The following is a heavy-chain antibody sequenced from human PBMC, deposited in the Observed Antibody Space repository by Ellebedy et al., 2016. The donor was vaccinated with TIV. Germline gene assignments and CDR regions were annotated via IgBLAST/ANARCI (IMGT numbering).Heavy chain of an antibody. CDR3: ARDPGGGGDFGDNWFDP. J-gene: IGHJ5*02. CDR2: LYPDAKT. V-gene: IGHV3-66*01. CDR1: GIIVSDYF. D-gene: IGHD2-21*01. Sequence: GESLKISCEASGIIVSDYFMNWVRQAPGKGLEWVSVLYPDAKTNYTDSVNGRFIVSRDSSKNTLYLQMNSLTAEDTAVYYCARDPGGGGDFGDNWFDPWGQGTLFTVSS.